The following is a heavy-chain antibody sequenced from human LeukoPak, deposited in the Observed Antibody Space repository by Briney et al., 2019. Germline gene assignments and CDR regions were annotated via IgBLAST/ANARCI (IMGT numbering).Heavy chain of an antibody. V-gene: IGHV3-23*01. Sequence: GGSLRLSCAASGFTFSNYWMTWVRQAPGKGLEWVSGMSGRGVSTYYADSVKGRFTISSDNSKNTLYLQMNSLRAEDTAIYYCAKDCNGGNCYIDYWGQGTLVTVAS. D-gene: IGHD2-15*01. CDR3: AKDCNGGNCYIDY. CDR2: MSGRGVST. J-gene: IGHJ4*02. CDR1: GFTFSNYW.